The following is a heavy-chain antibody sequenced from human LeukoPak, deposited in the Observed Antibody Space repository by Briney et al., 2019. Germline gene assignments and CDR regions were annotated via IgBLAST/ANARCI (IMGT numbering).Heavy chain of an antibody. CDR2: INQHGSEK. CDR3: ASEMGSPPTDY. V-gene: IGHV3-7*01. D-gene: IGHD2-8*01. CDR1: RFTFSSYW. Sequence: GGSLRLSCAASRFTFSSYWMSWVRQAPGKGLEWVANINQHGSEKYYVDSVKGRFTISRDNAKKSLFLQMNSLRVEDTAVYYCASEMGSPPTDYWGQGTLVTVSS. J-gene: IGHJ4*02.